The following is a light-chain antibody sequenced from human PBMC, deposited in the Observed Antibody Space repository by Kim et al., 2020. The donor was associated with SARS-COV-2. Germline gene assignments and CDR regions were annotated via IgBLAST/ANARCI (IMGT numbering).Light chain of an antibody. CDR3: QSYDNSMSGYV. CDR2: GKS. CDR1: RTNIGADYD. V-gene: IGLV1-40*01. Sequence: QSVLTQPPSVSGAPGQRVTVSYTGSRTNIGADYDVNWYQQVPGTAPKLLIYGKSNRPSGVTDRFPGSKSGTSASLAITGLQAVDEADYYCQSYDNSMSGYVYGTGTKVTF. J-gene: IGLJ1*01.